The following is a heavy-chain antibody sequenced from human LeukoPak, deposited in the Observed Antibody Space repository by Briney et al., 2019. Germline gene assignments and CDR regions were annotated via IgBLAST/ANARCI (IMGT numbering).Heavy chain of an antibody. CDR2: ISSNGGSS. J-gene: IGHJ4*02. CDR1: GFTFSAFA. V-gene: IGHV3-64D*09. D-gene: IGHD1-1*01. Sequence: GGSLRLSCSASGFTFSAFAMYWVRQAPGKGLEYVSGISSNGGSSFYADSVKGRFTISRDNSKNTLYLQMSSLRAEDTAVYYCVKITSVTGGDCWGQGTRLTVSS. CDR3: VKITSVTGGDC.